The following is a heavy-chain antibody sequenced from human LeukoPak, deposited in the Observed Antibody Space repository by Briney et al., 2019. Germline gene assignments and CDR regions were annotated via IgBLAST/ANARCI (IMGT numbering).Heavy chain of an antibody. J-gene: IGHJ4*02. CDR2: IYTSGST. V-gene: IGHV4-4*07. D-gene: IGHD3-9*01. Sequence: PSETLSLTCTVSGGSISSYYWSRIRQPAGKGLEWIGRIYTSGSTNYNPSLKSRVTMSVDTSKNQFSLKLSSVTAADTAVYYCARESVLRYFDWLFLFDYWGQGTLVTVSS. CDR1: GGSISSYY. CDR3: ARESVLRYFDWLFLFDY.